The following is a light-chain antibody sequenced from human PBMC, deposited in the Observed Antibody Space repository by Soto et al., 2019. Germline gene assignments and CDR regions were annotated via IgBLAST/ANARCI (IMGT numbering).Light chain of an antibody. Sequence: QSALTQPVSVSGSPGQSIAISCTGSSSDVGAYNYVSWYQQHPDKAPKLMIYDVSNRPSGVSDRFSGSKSGNTASLTVSGLQAEDEADYYCTSYTTSKSYVFGTGTKVTVL. CDR3: TSYTTSKSYV. J-gene: IGLJ1*01. CDR2: DVS. V-gene: IGLV2-14*03. CDR1: SSDVGAYNY.